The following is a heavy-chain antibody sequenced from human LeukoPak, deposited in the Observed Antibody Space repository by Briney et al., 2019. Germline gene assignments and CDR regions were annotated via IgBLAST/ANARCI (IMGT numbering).Heavy chain of an antibody. V-gene: IGHV4-34*01. J-gene: IGHJ4*02. D-gene: IGHD6-19*01. Sequence: PSETLSLTCASYGGSFSGYYWSWIRQPPGKGLEWIGEINHSGSTNYNPSLKSRVTISVDTSKKQFSLKLSSVTAADTAMYYCARRLSGWYSLGDWGQGTLVTVSS. CDR2: INHSGST. CDR3: ARRLSGWYSLGD. CDR1: GGSFSGYY.